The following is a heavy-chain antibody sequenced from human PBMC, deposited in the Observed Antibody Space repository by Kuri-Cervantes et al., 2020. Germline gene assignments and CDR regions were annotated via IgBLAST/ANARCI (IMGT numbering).Heavy chain of an antibody. CDR1: GFTFDDYA. V-gene: IGHV3-9*01. J-gene: IGHJ4*02. Sequence: SLKISCAASGFTFDDYAMHWVRQAPGKGLEWVSGISWNSGSIGYADSVKGRFTISRDNAKNTLYLQMNSLRAEDTAVYYCAKVASTYYYDSSGYGTLDYWGQGTLVTGSS. CDR2: ISWNSGSI. D-gene: IGHD3-22*01. CDR3: AKVASTYYYDSSGYGTLDY.